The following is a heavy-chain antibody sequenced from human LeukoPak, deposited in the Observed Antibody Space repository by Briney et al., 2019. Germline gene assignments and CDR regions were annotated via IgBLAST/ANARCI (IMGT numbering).Heavy chain of an antibody. Sequence: GGSLRLSCAASGFTFSSYAMHWVRQAPGKGLEWVAVISYDGSNKYYADSVKGRFTISRDNSKNTLYLQMNSLRAEDTAVYYCARGYSSSWFTFDYWGQGTLVTVSS. V-gene: IGHV3-30-3*01. CDR1: GFTFSSYA. CDR2: ISYDGSNK. CDR3: ARGYSSSWFTFDY. J-gene: IGHJ4*02. D-gene: IGHD6-13*01.